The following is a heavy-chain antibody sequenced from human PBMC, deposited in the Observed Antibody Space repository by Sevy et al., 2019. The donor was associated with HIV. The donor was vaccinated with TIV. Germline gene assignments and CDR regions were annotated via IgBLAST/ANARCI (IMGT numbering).Heavy chain of an antibody. CDR2: ISGSGGST. J-gene: IGHJ4*02. CDR1: GFTFSSNA. D-gene: IGHD6-19*01. Sequence: GGSLRLSCAASGFTFSSNAMSWVRQAPGKGLEWVSGISGSGGSTFYADSVKGRFTISRDNTKNTLYLQMNSLRVEDTAVYYCADELPPLSNSWYGGFDYWGQGTLVTVSS. V-gene: IGHV3-23*01. CDR3: ADELPPLSNSWYGGFDY.